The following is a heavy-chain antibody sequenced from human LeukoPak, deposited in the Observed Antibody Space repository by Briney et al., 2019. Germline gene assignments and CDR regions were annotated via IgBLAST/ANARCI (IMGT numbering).Heavy chain of an antibody. CDR3: ARAPTFRHYDILTGYYTFDY. CDR2: MNPNSGNT. Sequence: GASVKVSCKAFGYTFTSYDINWVRQATGQGLEWMGWMNPNSGNTGYAQKFQGRVTMTRNTSISTAYMELSSLRSEDTAVYYCARAPTFRHYDILTGYYTFDYWGQGTLVTVSS. CDR1: GYTFTSYD. J-gene: IGHJ4*02. D-gene: IGHD3-9*01. V-gene: IGHV1-8*01.